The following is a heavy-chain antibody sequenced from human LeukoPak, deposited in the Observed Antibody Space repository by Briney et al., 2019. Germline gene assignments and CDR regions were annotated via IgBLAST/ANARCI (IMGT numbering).Heavy chain of an antibody. V-gene: IGHV1-46*01. CDR3: AREIGPRQLHLWGSAFDY. CDR2: INPSGGTT. D-gene: IGHD5-18*01. CDR1: GYTFINYY. Sequence: ASVKVSCKASGYTFINYYTHWVRQAPGQGLEWMGIINPSGGTTSYAQNFQGRVTMTRDTSTSTVYMELSSLRSEDTAVYYCAREIGPRQLHLWGSAFDYWGQGTLVTVSS. J-gene: IGHJ4*02.